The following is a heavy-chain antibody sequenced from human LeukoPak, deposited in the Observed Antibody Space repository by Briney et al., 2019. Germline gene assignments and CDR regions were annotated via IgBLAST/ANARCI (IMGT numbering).Heavy chain of an antibody. D-gene: IGHD3-22*01. J-gene: IGHJ4*02. CDR2: IIPILGIA. Sequence: GASVKVSCKASGGTFSSYAISWVRQAPGQGLEWMGRIIPILGIANYAQKSQGRVTITADKSTSTAYMELSSLRSEDTAVYYCAREGFWTMIVAPWGYFDYWGQGTLVTVSS. CDR3: AREGFWTMIVAPWGYFDY. CDR1: GGTFSSYA. V-gene: IGHV1-69*04.